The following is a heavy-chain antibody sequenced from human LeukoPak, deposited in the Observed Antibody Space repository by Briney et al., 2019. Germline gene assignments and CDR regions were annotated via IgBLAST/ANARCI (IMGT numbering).Heavy chain of an antibody. V-gene: IGHV3-74*01. CDR2: ISSGENNI. Sequence: GGSRRLSCAASGFTLSSSWMHWVRQAPGKGPVWVSRISSGENNIIYADFVRGRFTIPRDSAKNTLYLQMNSLRAEDTAVYYCTRSRYLNGYDYWGQGTLVTVSS. CDR3: TRSRYLNGYDY. D-gene: IGHD5-24*01. CDR1: GFTLSSSW. J-gene: IGHJ4*02.